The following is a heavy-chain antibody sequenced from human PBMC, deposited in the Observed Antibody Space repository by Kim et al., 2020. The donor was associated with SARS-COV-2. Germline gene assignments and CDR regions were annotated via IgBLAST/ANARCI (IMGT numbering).Heavy chain of an antibody. V-gene: IGHV1-46*01. CDR3: ARARRVYYDILTGYYTDPIYGVDV. D-gene: IGHD3-9*01. CDR2: INPSGGST. J-gene: IGHJ6*02. CDR1: GYTFTSYY. Sequence: ASVKVSCKASGYTFTSYYMHWVRQAPGQGLEWMGIINPSGGSTSYAQKFQGRVTMTRDTSTSTVYMELSSLRSEDTAVYYCARARRVYYDILTGYYTDPIYGVDVWGHGTTVTVSS.